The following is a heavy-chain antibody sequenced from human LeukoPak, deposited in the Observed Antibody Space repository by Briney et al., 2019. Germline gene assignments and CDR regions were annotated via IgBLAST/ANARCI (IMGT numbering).Heavy chain of an antibody. CDR2: NRYDGSNK. CDR1: AFTFSSYG. CDR3: AKSPPTVVTGKTYYYYYMDV. J-gene: IGHJ6*03. V-gene: IGHV3-30*02. D-gene: IGHD4-23*01. Sequence: GGSLRLSCAASAFTFSSYGMHWVRQAPGKGLEWVAFNRYDGSNKYYADSVKGRFTISRDNSKNTLYLQMNSLRAEDTAVYYCAKSPPTVVTGKTYYYYYMDVWGKGTTVTVSS.